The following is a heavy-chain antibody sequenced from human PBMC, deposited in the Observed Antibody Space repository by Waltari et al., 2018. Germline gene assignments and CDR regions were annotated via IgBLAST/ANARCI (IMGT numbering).Heavy chain of an antibody. V-gene: IGHV3-9*01. CDR3: LKKNDEVYDRNGLVYDAFDV. CDR1: GFTFDDYA. J-gene: IGHJ3*01. Sequence: EVQLVESGGGLVHPGRSLRLSCAASGFTFDDYAMPWVRQAPGKGMEVVACINWNSDSIGYRDSGKGRFTISRDNARNSLYLQMKSLTTEDTAVYYCLKKNDEVYDRNGLVYDAFDVWGQGTMVTVST. D-gene: IGHD3-22*01. CDR2: INWNSDSI.